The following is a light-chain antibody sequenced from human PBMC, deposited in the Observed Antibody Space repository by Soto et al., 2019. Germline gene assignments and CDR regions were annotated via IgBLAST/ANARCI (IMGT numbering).Light chain of an antibody. Sequence: DIQMTQSPSTLSGSVGDRVTITCRASQTISSWLAWYQQKPGKAPKLLIYKASTLKSGVPSRFSGSGSGTEFTLTISSLQPDDFASYYCQQYFGYPLTFGQGTKVDI. V-gene: IGKV1-5*03. CDR2: KAS. CDR3: QQYFGYPLT. J-gene: IGKJ1*01. CDR1: QTISSW.